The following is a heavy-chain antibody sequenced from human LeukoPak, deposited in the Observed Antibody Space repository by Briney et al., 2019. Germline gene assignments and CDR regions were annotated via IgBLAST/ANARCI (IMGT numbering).Heavy chain of an antibody. Sequence: PGGSLRLSCAASGFTFSSYSMNWVRQAPGKGLEWVSSISSSSSYIYYADPVKGRFTISRDNAKNSLYLQMNSLRAEDTAVYYCARDPWGYDILTGYYIDYWGQGTLVTVSS. J-gene: IGHJ4*02. CDR1: GFTFSSYS. CDR3: ARDPWGYDILTGYYIDY. D-gene: IGHD3-9*01. V-gene: IGHV3-21*01. CDR2: ISSSSSYI.